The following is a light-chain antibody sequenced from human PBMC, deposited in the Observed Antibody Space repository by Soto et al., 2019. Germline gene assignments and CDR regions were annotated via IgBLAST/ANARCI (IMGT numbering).Light chain of an antibody. CDR1: SSDVGGYNY. V-gene: IGLV2-14*01. J-gene: IGLJ2*01. CDR3: SSYTSSSTPWVV. Sequence: QSALTQPASVSGSPGQSITISCTGTSSDVGGYNYVSWYQQHPGKAPKLMIYDVSNRPSGVSNRFSSSKSGNTASLTISGLQAEDEADYYCSSYTSSSTPWVVFGGGTKLTVL. CDR2: DVS.